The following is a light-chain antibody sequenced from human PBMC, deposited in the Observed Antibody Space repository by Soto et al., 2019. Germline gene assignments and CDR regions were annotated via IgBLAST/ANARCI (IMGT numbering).Light chain of an antibody. Sequence: LTQPASVSGSPGQSITISCTGTSSDIGGYNFVSWYHQHPGKAPKLMIYEVSNRPSGVSDRFSGSKSGNTASLTISGLQAEDEADYYCSSFRSGTTLFGTGTKVTVL. CDR1: SSDIGGYNF. V-gene: IGLV2-14*01. CDR2: EVS. CDR3: SSFRSGTTL. J-gene: IGLJ1*01.